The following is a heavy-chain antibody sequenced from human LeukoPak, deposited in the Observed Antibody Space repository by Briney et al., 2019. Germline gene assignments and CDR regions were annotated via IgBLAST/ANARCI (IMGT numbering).Heavy chain of an antibody. CDR1: GFTFSSYS. CDR2: IRSSSSYI. Sequence: PGGSLRLSCAASGFTFSSYSMNWVRQAPGKGLEWVSSIRSSSSYIYYADSVKGRFTISRDNAKNSLYLQMNSLRAEDTAVYYCARDPGGYPIAAHYYFDYWGQGTLVTVSS. D-gene: IGHD6-13*01. CDR3: ARDPGGYPIAAHYYFDY. J-gene: IGHJ4*02. V-gene: IGHV3-21*06.